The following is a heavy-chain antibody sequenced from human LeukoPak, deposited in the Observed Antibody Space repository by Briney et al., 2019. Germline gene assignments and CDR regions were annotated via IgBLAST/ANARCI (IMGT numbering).Heavy chain of an antibody. J-gene: IGHJ6*03. CDR1: GFTFSSYE. Sequence: GGSLRLSCAASGFTFSSYEMNWVRQAPGKGLEWVSYISSSGSTIYYADSVKGRFTISRDNAKNTLYLQMNSLRAEDTAVYYCARVGYSYGYYYYYMDVWGKGTTVTVSS. V-gene: IGHV3-48*03. CDR3: ARVGYSYGYYYYYMDV. D-gene: IGHD5-18*01. CDR2: ISSSGSTI.